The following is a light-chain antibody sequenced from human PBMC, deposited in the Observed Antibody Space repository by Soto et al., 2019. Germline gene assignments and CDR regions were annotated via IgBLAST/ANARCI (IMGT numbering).Light chain of an antibody. CDR1: QSVSSN. V-gene: IGKV3-15*01. CDR2: GAS. J-gene: IGKJ1*01. CDR3: QQYNSYSPVT. Sequence: EIVMTQSPATLSVSPGERATLSCRASQSVSSNLAWYQQKPGQAPRLLIYGASTRATGIPARFSGSGSGTEFTLTISSLQSEDFAVYYCQQYNSYSPVTFGQGTKVEIK.